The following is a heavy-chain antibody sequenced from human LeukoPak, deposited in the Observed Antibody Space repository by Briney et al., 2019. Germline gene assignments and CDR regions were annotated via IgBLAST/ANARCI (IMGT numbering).Heavy chain of an antibody. CDR1: GGSISSSIYY. D-gene: IGHD5-24*01. V-gene: IGHV4-39*01. J-gene: IGHJ4*02. Sequence: PSETLSLTCTVSGGSISSSIYYWGWIRQPPGKGLEWIGSIYYSGSTYYNPSLKSRVTISVDTSKNQFSLKLSSVTAADTAVYYCARLRNYHHYFDYWGQGTLVTVSS. CDR2: IYYSGST. CDR3: ARLRNYHHYFDY.